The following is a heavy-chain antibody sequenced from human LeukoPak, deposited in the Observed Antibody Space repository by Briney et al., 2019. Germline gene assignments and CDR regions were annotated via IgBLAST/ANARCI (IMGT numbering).Heavy chain of an antibody. CDR2: IRSKANSYAT. CDR1: GFTFSGSA. J-gene: IGHJ5*02. D-gene: IGHD1-26*01. Sequence: PGGSLRLSCAASGFTFSGSAMHWVRQASGRGLEWVGRIRSKANSYATAYAASVKGRFTISRDDSKNTAYLQMNSLKTEDTAVYYCTRRELPDEYNWFDPWGQGTPVTVSS. CDR3: TRRELPDEYNWFDP. V-gene: IGHV3-73*01.